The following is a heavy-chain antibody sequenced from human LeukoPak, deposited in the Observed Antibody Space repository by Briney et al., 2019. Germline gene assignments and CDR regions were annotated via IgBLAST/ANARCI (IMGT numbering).Heavy chain of an antibody. Sequence: GGSLRLSCAASGFTFSSYAMSWVRQAPGKGLEWVSVISYSGANTYHADSVKGRFTISRDDSKNMLYLQMLSLRVEDTAVYYCAKDLQGSYWGQGTLVTVSS. V-gene: IGHV3-23*01. CDR2: ISYSGANT. CDR1: GFTFSSYA. CDR3: AKDLQGSY. J-gene: IGHJ4*02.